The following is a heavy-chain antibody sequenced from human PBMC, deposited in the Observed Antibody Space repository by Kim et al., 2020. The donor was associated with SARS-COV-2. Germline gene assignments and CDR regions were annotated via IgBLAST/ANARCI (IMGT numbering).Heavy chain of an antibody. Sequence: ASVKVSCKASGYTFINYAINWVRQATGQGLEWMGWMNPYSGNTSYAQKFQGRVTMTRNTSISTAYMELSSLGSEDTAVYYCARASHAYNWGNWGNWVDPWGQGTLVTVSS. V-gene: IGHV1-8*02. CDR3: ARASHAYNWGNWGNWVDP. CDR2: MNPYSGNT. D-gene: IGHD1-20*01. CDR1: GYTFINYA. J-gene: IGHJ5*02.